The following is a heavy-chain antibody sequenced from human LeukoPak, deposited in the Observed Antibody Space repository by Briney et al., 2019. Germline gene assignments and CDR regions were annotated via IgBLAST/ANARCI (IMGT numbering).Heavy chain of an antibody. CDR3: ARVYASGTYPIDY. J-gene: IGHJ4*02. D-gene: IGHD3-10*01. CDR2: IYFSGST. CDR1: GGSVSTGSYY. Sequence: SETLSLTCTVSGGSVSTGSYYWSWIRLPPGKGLEWIGYIYFSGSTNYNPSLKSRVTISVDTSKTQFPLKLYSVTAADTAVYFCARVYASGTYPIDYWGQGTRVTVSS. V-gene: IGHV4-61*01.